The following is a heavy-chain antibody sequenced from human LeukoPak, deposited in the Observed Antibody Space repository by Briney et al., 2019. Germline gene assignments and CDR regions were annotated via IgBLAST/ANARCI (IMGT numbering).Heavy chain of an antibody. Sequence: GGSLRLSCAASGFTFSSYAMSWVRQAPGKGLEWVSAISGSGGSTYYADSVKGRFTISRDNSKNTLYLQMNSLRAEDTAVYYCSKIDGYSYGPDAFAIWVQGTMVTVSS. CDR2: ISGSGGST. J-gene: IGHJ3*02. CDR3: SKIDGYSYGPDAFAI. CDR1: GFTFSSYA. D-gene: IGHD5-18*01. V-gene: IGHV3-23*01.